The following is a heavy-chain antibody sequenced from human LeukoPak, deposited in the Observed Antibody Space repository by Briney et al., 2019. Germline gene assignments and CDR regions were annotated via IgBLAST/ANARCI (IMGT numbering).Heavy chain of an antibody. D-gene: IGHD2-2*02. Sequence: PGGSLRLSCAASGFTFSSYSMNWVRQAPGKGLEWVSSISSSSSYIYYADSVKGRFTISRDNAKNSLYLQMNSLRAEDTAVYYCARRPYCSSTSCYTWYFDLWGRGTLVTVSS. J-gene: IGHJ2*01. V-gene: IGHV3-21*04. CDR3: ARRPYCSSTSCYTWYFDL. CDR1: GFTFSSYS. CDR2: ISSSSSYI.